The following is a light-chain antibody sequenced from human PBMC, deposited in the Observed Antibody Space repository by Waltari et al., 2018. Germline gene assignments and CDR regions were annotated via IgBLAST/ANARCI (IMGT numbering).Light chain of an antibody. CDR2: EVS. J-gene: IGKJ1*01. CDR1: QSLLHSDGRTY. Sequence: DILLTQSPLSLSVTPGQPASISCKSSQSLLHSDGRTYLYWYLQKPGQPPQLLIHEVSNRFSGAPDRFSGSGSGTDFTLKISRVETEDVGLYYCIQSIQLPRTFGQGTKVEIK. CDR3: IQSIQLPRT. V-gene: IGKV2D-29*01.